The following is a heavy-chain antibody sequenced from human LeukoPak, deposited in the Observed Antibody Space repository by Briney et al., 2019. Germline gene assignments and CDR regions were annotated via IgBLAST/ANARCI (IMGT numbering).Heavy chain of an antibody. J-gene: IGHJ4*02. CDR2: ISSSSSTI. CDR3: AKDLRAAAGTQLESSYYFDY. Sequence: GGSLRLSCAASGFAFSSYWMDWVRQAPGKGLEWVSYISSSSSTIYYADSVKGRFTISRDNAKNSLYLQMNSLRDEDTAVYYCAKDLRAAAGTQLESSYYFDYWGQGTLVTVSS. CDR1: GFAFSSYW. D-gene: IGHD6-13*01. V-gene: IGHV3-48*02.